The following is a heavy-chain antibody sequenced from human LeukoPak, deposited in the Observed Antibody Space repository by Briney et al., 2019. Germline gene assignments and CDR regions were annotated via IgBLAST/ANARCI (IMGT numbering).Heavy chain of an antibody. D-gene: IGHD6-13*01. V-gene: IGHV1-69*04. CDR1: GYTFTSYG. J-gene: IGHJ5*02. CDR2: IIPILGIA. CDR3: ARAEEQQLGP. Sequence: GASVKVSCKASGYTFTSYGISWVRQAPGQGLEWMGRIIPILGIANYAQKFQGRVTITADKSTSTAYMELSSLRSEDTAVYYCARAEEQQLGPWGQGTLVTVSS.